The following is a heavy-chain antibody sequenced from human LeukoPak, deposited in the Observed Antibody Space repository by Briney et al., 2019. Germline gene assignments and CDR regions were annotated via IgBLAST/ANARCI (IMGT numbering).Heavy chain of an antibody. J-gene: IGHJ4*02. CDR2: IIPIFGTA. CDR3: ARVRGGDCSSTSCSYWPFDY. Sequence: ASVKVSCKASGGTFSSYALSWVRQAPGQGLEWMGGIIPIFGTAHYAQKFQGRVTITADESTSTAYMELSSLRSEDTAVYYCARVRGGDCSSTSCSYWPFDYWGQGTLVTVSS. CDR1: GGTFSSYA. V-gene: IGHV1-69*13. D-gene: IGHD2-2*01.